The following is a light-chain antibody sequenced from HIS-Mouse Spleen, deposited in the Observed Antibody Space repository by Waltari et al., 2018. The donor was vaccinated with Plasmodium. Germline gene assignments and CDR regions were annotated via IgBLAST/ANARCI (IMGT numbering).Light chain of an antibody. V-gene: IGLV3-1*01. CDR1: TLGDKY. CDR3: QAWDSSTVV. Sequence: SYELTQPPSVSVSPGQTASITCSGDTLGDKYACWYQQKPGQSPVLVIYKDSKRPSGSPERFSGSNSGNTATLTISGTQAMDEADYYCQAWDSSTVVVGGGTKLTVL. CDR2: KDS. J-gene: IGLJ2*01.